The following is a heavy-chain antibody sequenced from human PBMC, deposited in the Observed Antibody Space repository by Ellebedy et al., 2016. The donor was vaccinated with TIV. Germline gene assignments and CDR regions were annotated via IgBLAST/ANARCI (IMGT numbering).Heavy chain of an antibody. D-gene: IGHD1-14*01. V-gene: IGHV4-39*01. CDR2: VYYSGSP. Sequence: MPGGSLRLSCSVSGGSVSSTRYYWAWIRQPPGRGLEYIGSVYYSGSPYYNPSFKSRVTLAADTSKNQFSLNLRTVTAADTAVYYCASTNPWQPIDDWGQGILVSFSS. CDR1: GGSVSSTRYY. CDR3: ASTNPWQPIDD. J-gene: IGHJ4*02.